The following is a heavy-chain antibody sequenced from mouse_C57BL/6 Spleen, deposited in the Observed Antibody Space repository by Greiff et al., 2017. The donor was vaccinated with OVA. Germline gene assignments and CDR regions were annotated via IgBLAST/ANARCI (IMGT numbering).Heavy chain of an antibody. V-gene: IGHV1-64*01. CDR3: ARSGENYYGYAMDY. D-gene: IGHD1-1*01. CDR2: IHPNSGST. J-gene: IGHJ4*01. CDR1: GYTFTSYW. Sequence: QVQLQQSGAELVKPGASVKLSCKASGYTFTSYWMHWVKQRPGQGLEWIGMIHPNSGSTNYNETFKSKATLTVDKSSSTAYMQLSSLTSEDSAVYYCARSGENYYGYAMDYWGQGTSVTVSS.